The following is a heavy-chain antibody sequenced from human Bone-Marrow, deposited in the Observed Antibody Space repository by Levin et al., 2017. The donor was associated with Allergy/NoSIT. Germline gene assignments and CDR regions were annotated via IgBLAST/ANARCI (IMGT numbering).Heavy chain of an antibody. CDR2: IFPGDSET. D-gene: IGHD2-21*01. J-gene: IGHJ3*01. CDR1: GYSFPSYW. V-gene: IGHV5-51*01. Sequence: ASVKVSCKASGYSFPSYWIGWVRQVPGEGLEWMGLIFPGDSETRYRPSFQGQVTFSADKSTSTAYLHFSGLRSSDTAVYFCAVGGATPYHAFDVWGQGTSVTVFS. CDR3: AVGGATPYHAFDV.